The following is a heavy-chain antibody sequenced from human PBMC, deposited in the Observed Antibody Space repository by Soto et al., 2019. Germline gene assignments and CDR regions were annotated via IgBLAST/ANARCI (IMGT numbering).Heavy chain of an antibody. V-gene: IGHV3-33*01. CDR3: ARRNRGRRIRHLWSNAFDV. CDR2: MWYDGSDI. Sequence: QVQLVESGGGVVQHGRSLRLSCAASGFSFNTYGMHWVRQAPDKGLAWVAVMWYDGSDIYYADSVTGRFPISRDNSKKIRYLQTNSLRAEDTALYYCARRNRGRRIRHLWSNAFDVWGQGTMVTVPS. CDR1: GFSFNTYG. J-gene: IGHJ3*01. D-gene: IGHD3-10*01.